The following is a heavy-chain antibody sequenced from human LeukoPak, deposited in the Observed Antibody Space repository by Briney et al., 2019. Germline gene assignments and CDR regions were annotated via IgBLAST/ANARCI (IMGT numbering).Heavy chain of an antibody. CDR3: ARDGLAIAVAGNDAFDI. CDR1: GGSISSSSYY. J-gene: IGHJ3*02. Sequence: LETLSLTCTVSGGSISSSSYYWGWIRQPPGKGLEWIGSIYYSGSTYYNPSLKSRVTISVDTSKNQFSLKLSSVTAADTAVYYCARDGLAIAVAGNDAFDIWGQGTMVTVSS. D-gene: IGHD6-19*01. V-gene: IGHV4-39*07. CDR2: IYYSGST.